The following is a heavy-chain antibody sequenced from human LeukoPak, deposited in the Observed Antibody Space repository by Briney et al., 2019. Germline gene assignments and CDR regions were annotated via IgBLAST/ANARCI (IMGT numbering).Heavy chain of an antibody. CDR2: IRSDGSST. D-gene: IGHD3-10*01. CDR1: GFTFNTYW. J-gene: IGHJ4*01. V-gene: IGHV3-74*01. CDR3: AGVLGVRDLAYFDY. Sequence: GGSLRLSCATTGFTFNTYWMHCVRQAPGRGLVWVSRIRSDGSSTSYADSVRGRFTISRDNAKNTLYLQMNSLRAEDTAVYYCAGVLGVRDLAYFDYWGHGTLVTVSS.